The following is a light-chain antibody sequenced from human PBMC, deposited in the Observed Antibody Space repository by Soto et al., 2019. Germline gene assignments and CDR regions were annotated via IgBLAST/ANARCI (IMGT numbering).Light chain of an antibody. V-gene: IGKV3-20*01. Sequence: EIVLTQSPGTLSLSPGERATLSCRASQRISSRYLAWYQQKPGLAPMLLISGASTRPAGIPDRFSGSGSGTDITLTISRLEPEDFAVYFCQRYGSSPPFTFGQGTKVEI. CDR3: QRYGSSPPFT. J-gene: IGKJ2*01. CDR1: QRISSRY. CDR2: GAS.